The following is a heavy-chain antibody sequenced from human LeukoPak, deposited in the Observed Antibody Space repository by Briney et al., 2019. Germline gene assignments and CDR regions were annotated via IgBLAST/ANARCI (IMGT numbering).Heavy chain of an antibody. D-gene: IGHD3-10*01. CDR2: ISSSSSYI. Sequence: GGSLRLSCAASGFTFSSYSMNWVRQAPGKGLEWVSSISSSSSYIYYADSVKGRFTISRDNAKNSLYLQMNSLRAEDTAVYYCARERTMVRVMSWFDPWGQGTRVTVSS. J-gene: IGHJ5*02. V-gene: IGHV3-21*01. CDR1: GFTFSSYS. CDR3: ARERTMVRVMSWFDP.